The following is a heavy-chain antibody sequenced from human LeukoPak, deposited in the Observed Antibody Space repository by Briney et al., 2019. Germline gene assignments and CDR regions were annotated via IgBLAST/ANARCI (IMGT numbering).Heavy chain of an antibody. V-gene: IGHV4-39*07. CDR3: ARDPWFYYDSGGYFQT. J-gene: IGHJ4*02. D-gene: IGHD3-22*01. CDR1: GDSISNGGYS. Sequence: SETLSLTCTVSGDSISNGGYSWGWIRQPPGKGLEWIGSIYYTGSTNYNPSLKSRVTISVDTSKNQFSLKLSSVTAADTAVYYCARDPWFYYDSGGYFQTWGQGTLVTVSS. CDR2: IYYTGST.